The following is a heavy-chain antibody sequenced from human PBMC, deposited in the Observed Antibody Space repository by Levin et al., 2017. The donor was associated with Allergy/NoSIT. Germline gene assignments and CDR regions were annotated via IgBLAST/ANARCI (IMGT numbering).Heavy chain of an antibody. D-gene: IGHD1-26*01. Sequence: LGESLKISCAASGFTFSSYWMHWVRQAPGKGLVWVSRINIDGSNTNYADSVKGRFTISRDNAKNTLYLQMNSLRAEDTAVYYCARALIVGATSGGDYWGQGTLVTVSS. CDR2: INIDGSNT. CDR3: ARALIVGATSGGDY. V-gene: IGHV3-74*01. J-gene: IGHJ4*02. CDR1: GFTFSSYW.